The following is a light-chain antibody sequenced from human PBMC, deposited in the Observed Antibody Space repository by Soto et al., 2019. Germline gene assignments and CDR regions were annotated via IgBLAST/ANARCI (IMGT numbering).Light chain of an antibody. J-gene: IGKJ3*01. V-gene: IGKV3-15*01. CDR2: GVS. CDR1: QSVSSN. Sequence: EIVMTQSPATLSVSPGERATLSCRASQSVSSNLAWYQQKPGQAPRLLIFGVSTRATGIPARFSGSGSGTELTLTISSLQSEDVAVYYCEQYKNWPPIFTCGPGTKVDIK. CDR3: EQYKNWPPIFT.